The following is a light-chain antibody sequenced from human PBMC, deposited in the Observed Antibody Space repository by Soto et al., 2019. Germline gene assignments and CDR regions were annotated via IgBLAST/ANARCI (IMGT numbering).Light chain of an antibody. CDR3: QQRSSWPLT. J-gene: IGKJ4*01. CDR1: QSVSHY. V-gene: IGKV3-11*01. Sequence: EIVLTQSPATLSLSPGERATLSCRASQSVSHYLAWYQQRPGQAPRLLIYDASNRATGIPARFSGSGSVTDFTLTISSLEPEDFAIYYCQQRSSWPLTFGGGTKVEIK. CDR2: DAS.